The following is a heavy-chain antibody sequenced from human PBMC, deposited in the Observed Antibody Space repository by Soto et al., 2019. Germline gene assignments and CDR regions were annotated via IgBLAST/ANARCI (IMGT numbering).Heavy chain of an antibody. CDR2: IIPISGTA. J-gene: IGHJ4*02. CDR3: ARDRRGYYDSSGYGPEYYFDY. Sequence: QVQLVQSGAEVQKPGSSVKVSCKASGGTFSSYAIIWVRQAPGQGLEWMGGIIPISGTANYAQKFQCRVTITADESTSTAEMELSSLRSRDPAVYYCARDRRGYYDSSGYGPEYYFDYWGQGTLVTVSS. D-gene: IGHD3-22*01. V-gene: IGHV1-69*01. CDR1: GGTFSSYA.